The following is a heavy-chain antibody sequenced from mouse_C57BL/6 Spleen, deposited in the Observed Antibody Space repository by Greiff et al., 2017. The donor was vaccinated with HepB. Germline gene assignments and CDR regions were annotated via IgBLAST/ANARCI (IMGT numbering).Heavy chain of an antibody. V-gene: IGHV6-3*01. CDR1: GFTFSNYW. Sequence: EVKLVESGGGLVQPGGSMKLSCVASGFTFSNYWMNWVRQSPEKGLEWVAQIRLKSDNYATHYAESVKGRFTISRDDSKSSVYLQMNNLRAEDTGIYYCTGGYYDYDGYYFDYWGQGTTLTVSS. CDR2: IRLKSDNYAT. D-gene: IGHD2-4*01. J-gene: IGHJ2*01. CDR3: TGGYYDYDGYYFDY.